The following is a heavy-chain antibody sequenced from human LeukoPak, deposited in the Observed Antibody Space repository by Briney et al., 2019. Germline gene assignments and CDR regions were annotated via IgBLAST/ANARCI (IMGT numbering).Heavy chain of an antibody. CDR2: ISGSGGST. Sequence: QPGGSLRLSCAASGFPFSSYAMSWVRQAPGKGLEWVSAISGSGGSTYYADSVKGRFTISRDNSKNTLYLQMNSLRAEDTAVYYCAKDHIGIAVAGEPSEFDPWGQGTLVTVSS. J-gene: IGHJ5*02. CDR3: AKDHIGIAVAGEPSEFDP. V-gene: IGHV3-23*01. D-gene: IGHD6-19*01. CDR1: GFPFSSYA.